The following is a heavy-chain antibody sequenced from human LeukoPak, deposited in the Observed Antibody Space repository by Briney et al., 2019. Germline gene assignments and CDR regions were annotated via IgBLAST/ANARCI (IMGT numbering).Heavy chain of an antibody. CDR1: GITFRSYA. D-gene: IGHD3-16*01. J-gene: IGHJ4*02. V-gene: IGHV3-23*01. Sequence: GGSLRLSCAASGITFRSYAMSWVRQAPGKGLEWVSAISGSGGSTYYVDSVKGRFTISRDNSKNTLYLQMNSLRAEDTAVYYCAKDRRGYFDYWGQGTLVTVSS. CDR2: ISGSGGST. CDR3: AKDRRGYFDY.